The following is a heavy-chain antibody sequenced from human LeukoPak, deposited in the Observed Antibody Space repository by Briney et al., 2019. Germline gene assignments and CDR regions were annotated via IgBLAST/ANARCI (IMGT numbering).Heavy chain of an antibody. J-gene: IGHJ4*02. CDR3: ARANALNHGSGSYYTPYYFPY. Sequence: GASVKVSCKVSGYTLTELSMHWVRQAPGKGLEWMGGFDPEDGETIYAQKFQGRVTMTEDTSTDTAYMELSSLRSEDTAVYYCARANALNHGSGSYYTPYYFPYWGQGTLVTVSS. CDR2: FDPEDGET. CDR1: GYTLTELS. V-gene: IGHV1-24*01. D-gene: IGHD3-10*01.